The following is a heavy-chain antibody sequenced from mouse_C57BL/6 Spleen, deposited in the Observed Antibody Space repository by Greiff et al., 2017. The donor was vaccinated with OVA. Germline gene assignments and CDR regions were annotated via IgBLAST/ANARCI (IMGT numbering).Heavy chain of an antibody. CDR2: IDPETGGT. V-gene: IGHV1-15*01. J-gene: IGHJ2*01. Sequence: QVQLKQSGAELVRPGASVTLSCKASGYTFTDYEMHWVKQTPVHGLEWIGAIDPETGGTAYNQKFKGKAILTADKSSSTAYMELRSLTSEDSAVDYCTRSGWAYYFDYWGQGTTLTVSS. D-gene: IGHD1-1*02. CDR1: GYTFTDYE. CDR3: TRSGWAYYFDY.